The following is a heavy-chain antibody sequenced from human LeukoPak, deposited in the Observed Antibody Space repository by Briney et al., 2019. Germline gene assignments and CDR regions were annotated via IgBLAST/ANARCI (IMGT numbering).Heavy chain of an antibody. CDR2: IYYSGIA. CDR1: DASITTYY. Sequence: SETLSLTCIVSDASITTYYWHWIRQPPGKGLEWLGYIYYSGIANYNPSLKRRVTISVDTSKKQFSLQVKSVTAADTAVYYCAASGGWDAFHVWGQGTMVPVSS. V-gene: IGHV4-59*03. J-gene: IGHJ3*01. CDR3: AASGGWDAFHV. D-gene: IGHD2-15*01.